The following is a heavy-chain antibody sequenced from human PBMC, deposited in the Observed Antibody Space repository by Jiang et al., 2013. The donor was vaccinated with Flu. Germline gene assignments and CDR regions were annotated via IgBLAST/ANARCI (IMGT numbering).Heavy chain of an antibody. V-gene: IGHV4-31*03. CDR3: ARGDSYGPSDYFDY. Sequence: GSGLVKPSQTVSLTCTVSGGSISSGGYYWSWIRQHPGKGLEWIGYIYASGSTYYNPSLKSRVTISVDTSKNQFSLKLSAVTAADTAVYYCARGDSYGPSDYFDYWGQGNPWVTVSS. CDR2: IYASGST. J-gene: IGHJ4*02. CDR1: GGSISSGGYY. D-gene: IGHD5-18*01.